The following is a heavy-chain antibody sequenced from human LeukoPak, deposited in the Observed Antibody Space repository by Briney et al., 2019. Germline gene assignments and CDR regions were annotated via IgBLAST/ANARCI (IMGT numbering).Heavy chain of an antibody. CDR3: ARPNRWELEGFDY. Sequence: ASVKVSCKASGYTFTSYYIHWVRQAPGQGLEWMGVINPNSGGTNYAQKFQGRVTMTRGTSISTAYMELSRLRSDDTAVYYCARPNRWELEGFDYWGQGTLVTVSS. CDR1: GYTFTSYY. D-gene: IGHD1-26*01. CDR2: INPNSGGT. J-gene: IGHJ4*02. V-gene: IGHV1-2*02.